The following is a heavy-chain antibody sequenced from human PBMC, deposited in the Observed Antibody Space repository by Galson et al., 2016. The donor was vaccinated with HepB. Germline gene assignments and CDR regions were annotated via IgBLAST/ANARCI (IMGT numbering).Heavy chain of an antibody. J-gene: IGHJ4*02. CDR2: ISRGSGYI. V-gene: IGHV3-21*01. D-gene: IGHD5-18*01. CDR1: GFTFSTYN. Sequence: SLRLSCAASGFTFSTYNMNWVRQAPGKGLEWVSSISRGSGYIYYADSVKGRFTISRDNAKNSLYLQMNSLRAEDTAVYYCCVDTASDYAFDYWGQGTLVTVSS. CDR3: CVDTASDYAFDY.